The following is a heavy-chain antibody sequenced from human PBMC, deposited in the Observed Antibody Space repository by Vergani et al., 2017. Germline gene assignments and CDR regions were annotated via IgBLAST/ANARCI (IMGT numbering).Heavy chain of an antibody. CDR1: GYSFTSYW. CDR2: IYPGDSDT. V-gene: IGHV5-51*01. Sequence: EVPLVQSGAEVKKPGESLKISCKGSGYSFTSYWIGWVRQMPGKGLEWMGIIYPGDSDTRYSPSFQGQVTISADKSISTAYLQWSSLKASDTAMYYCARHILGNDYGDYSWFDPWGQGTLVTVSS. J-gene: IGHJ5*02. D-gene: IGHD4-17*01. CDR3: ARHILGNDYGDYSWFDP.